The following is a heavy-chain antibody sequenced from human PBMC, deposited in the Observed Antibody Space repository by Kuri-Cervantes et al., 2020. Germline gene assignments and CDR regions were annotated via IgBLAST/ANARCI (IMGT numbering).Heavy chain of an antibody. CDR3: ARSITMIVVGPGDAFDI. Sequence: GESLKISCAASGFTFSSYWMSWVRQAPGKGLEWVANIKQDGSEKYYVDSVKGRFTISRDNAKNSLYLQMNSLRAEGTAVYYCARSITMIVVGPGDAFDIWGQGTMVTVSS. V-gene: IGHV3-7*01. J-gene: IGHJ3*02. CDR1: GFTFSSYW. D-gene: IGHD3-22*01. CDR2: IKQDGSEK.